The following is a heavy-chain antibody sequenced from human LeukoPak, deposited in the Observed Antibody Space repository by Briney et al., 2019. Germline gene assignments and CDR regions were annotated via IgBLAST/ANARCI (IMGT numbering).Heavy chain of an antibody. Sequence: PSETLSLTCAVYSGSFSGYYWSWIRQPPGKGLEWLGEINHSESTNYNPSLKSRVTISVDTSKNQFSLKLSSVTAADTAVYYCAGIVVVPAVYDAFDIWGQGTMVTVSS. V-gene: IGHV4-34*01. D-gene: IGHD2-2*01. CDR1: SGSFSGYY. CDR3: AGIVVVPAVYDAFDI. J-gene: IGHJ3*02. CDR2: INHSEST.